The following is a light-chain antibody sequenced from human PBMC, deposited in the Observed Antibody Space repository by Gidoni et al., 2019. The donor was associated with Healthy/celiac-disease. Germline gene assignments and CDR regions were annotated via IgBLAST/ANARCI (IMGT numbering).Light chain of an antibody. CDR1: QDISNY. CDR2: DAS. V-gene: IGKV1-33*01. J-gene: IGKJ4*01. CDR3: QQYDNPSLT. Sequence: DIQRTQSPSSLSASVGDRVTITCQASQDISNYLNWYQQKPGKAPKLLIYDASNLETGAPSRFSGSGSGTDFTFTISSLQPEDIATYYCQQYDNPSLTFXGXTKVEIK.